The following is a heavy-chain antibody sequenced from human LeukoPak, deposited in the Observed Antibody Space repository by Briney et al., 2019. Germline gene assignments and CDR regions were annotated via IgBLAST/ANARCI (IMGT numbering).Heavy chain of an antibody. CDR3: AKGRAPRGVPSDY. D-gene: IGHD3-10*01. J-gene: IGHJ4*02. Sequence: GGSLRLSCAASGFTFSSYGMHWVRQAPGKGLEWVAVISYDGSNKYYADSVKGRFTISRDNPKNTLYLQMNSLRAEDTAVYYCAKGRAPRGVPSDYWGQGTLVTVSS. CDR2: ISYDGSNK. V-gene: IGHV3-30*18. CDR1: GFTFSSYG.